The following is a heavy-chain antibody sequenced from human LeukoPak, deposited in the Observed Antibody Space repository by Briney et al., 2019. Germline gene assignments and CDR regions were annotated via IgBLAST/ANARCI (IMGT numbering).Heavy chain of an antibody. V-gene: IGHV3-53*01. CDR2: IYSGGST. Sequence: GGSLRLSCAASGFTVSSNYMSWVRQAPGKGLEWVSVIYSGGSTYYADSVKGRFTISRDNSKNTLYLQMNSLRAEDTAVYYCARGNRIGYCSGGSCNSGAFDIWGQGTMVTVSS. J-gene: IGHJ3*02. CDR1: GFTVSSNY. CDR3: ARGNRIGYCSGGSCNSGAFDI. D-gene: IGHD2-15*01.